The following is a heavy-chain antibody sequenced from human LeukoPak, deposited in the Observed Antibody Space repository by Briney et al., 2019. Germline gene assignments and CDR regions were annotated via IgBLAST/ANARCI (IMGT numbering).Heavy chain of an antibody. D-gene: IGHD6-19*01. CDR3: AKTALAVAGIVPVESELDY. Sequence: GGSLRLSCAASGFTFSSYSMNWVRQAPGKGLEWVSFISSSSSYIYYADSVKGRFTISRDNSKNTLYLQMNSLRAEDTAVYYCAKTALAVAGIVPVESELDYWGQGTLVTVSS. CDR1: GFTFSSYS. CDR2: ISSSSSYI. J-gene: IGHJ4*02. V-gene: IGHV3-21*04.